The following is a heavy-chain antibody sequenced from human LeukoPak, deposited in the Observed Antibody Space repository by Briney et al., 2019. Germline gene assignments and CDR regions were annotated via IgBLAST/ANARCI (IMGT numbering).Heavy chain of an antibody. D-gene: IGHD3-22*01. CDR2: IWYDGSTK. CDR3: ARSLRDSSGYYFDH. V-gene: IGHV3-33*01. J-gene: IGHJ4*02. Sequence: GSLRLSCASSGFSFSSYGMHWVRQAPGKGLEWVAVIWYDGSTKYYADSVQGRFAISRDNSKNTLYLQVNTLRAEDTAVYYCARSLRDSSGYYFDHWGQGTLVTVSS. CDR1: GFSFSSYG.